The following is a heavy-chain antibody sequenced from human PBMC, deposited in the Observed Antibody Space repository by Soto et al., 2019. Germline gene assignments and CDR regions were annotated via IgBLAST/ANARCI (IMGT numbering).Heavy chain of an antibody. D-gene: IGHD3-10*01. Sequence: QITLKESGPTLVKPTQTLTLTCTFSGFSLSTSEVGVGWIRQPPGKALEWLALIYWDDDKRYSPSPKSRLTNTNGTSKSQVVLTIADLDPVDTATYYCAHSRDYGSGHFYCSSYGGKGTLVTVSA. CDR2: IYWDDDK. V-gene: IGHV2-5*02. J-gene: IGHJ4*02. CDR1: GFSLSTSEVG. CDR3: AHSRDYGSGHFYCSSY.